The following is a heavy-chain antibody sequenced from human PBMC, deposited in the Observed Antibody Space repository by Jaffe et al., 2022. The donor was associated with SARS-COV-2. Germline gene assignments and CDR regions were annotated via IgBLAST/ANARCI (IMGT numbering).Heavy chain of an antibody. CDR1: GGSISSSSYY. J-gene: IGHJ3*02. V-gene: IGHV4-39*01. Sequence: QLQLQESGPGLVKPSETLSLTCTVSGGSISSSSYYWGWIRQPPGKGLEWIGSIYYSGSTYYNPSLKSRVTISVDTSKNQFSLKLSSVTAADTAVYYCARHPIRHCTSGGSCYPSVHFDIWGQGTMVTVSS. D-gene: IGHD2-15*01. CDR2: IYYSGST. CDR3: ARHPIRHCTSGGSCYPSVHFDI.